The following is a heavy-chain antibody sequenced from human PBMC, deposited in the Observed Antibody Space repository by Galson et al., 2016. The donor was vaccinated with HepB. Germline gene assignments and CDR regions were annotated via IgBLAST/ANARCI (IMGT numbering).Heavy chain of an antibody. CDR3: ASPSGRYSVHTFDL. V-gene: IGHV3-11*06. Sequence: SLRLSCAASGFTFGNYYMSWIRQAPGKGLEWVAYISPSTTHINYADSVMGRFTVSRDNAKNSLYLQMNSLGAEDTAVYYCASPSGRYSVHTFDLWGQGTMVTVPS. CDR1: GFTFGNYY. J-gene: IGHJ3*01. D-gene: IGHD1-26*01. CDR2: ISPSTTHI.